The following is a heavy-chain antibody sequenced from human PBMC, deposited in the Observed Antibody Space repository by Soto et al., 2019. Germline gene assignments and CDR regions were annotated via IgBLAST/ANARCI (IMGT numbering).Heavy chain of an antibody. Sequence: QVQLVQSGPEVKKPGASMKVSCKASGYTFTNYGISWVRQAPGQGLEWMGWISTYNGDTNYAQKLQGRVSLTTDTYTSTDYMDVRSLRSDDTAVYYCARDEKWVTGGMGGYWGQGTLVTVYS. CDR2: ISTYNGDT. J-gene: IGHJ4*02. CDR3: ARDEKWVTGGMGGY. V-gene: IGHV1-18*04. CDR1: GYTFTNYG. D-gene: IGHD1-20*01.